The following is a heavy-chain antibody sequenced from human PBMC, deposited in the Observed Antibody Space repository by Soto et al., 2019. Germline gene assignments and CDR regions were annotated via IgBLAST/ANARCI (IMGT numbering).Heavy chain of an antibody. D-gene: IGHD6-19*01. CDR3: ARKGQWLDLDY. J-gene: IGHJ4*02. CDR2: ISSSSSTI. V-gene: IGHV3-48*01. Sequence: EVQLVESGGGLVQPGGSLRLSCAASGFTFSSYSMNWVRQAPGKGLEWVSYISSSSSTIYYADSVKGRFTISRDNAKNSLYLHMNSLRAEDTAVSYCARKGQWLDLDYWGQGILVTVFS. CDR1: GFTFSSYS.